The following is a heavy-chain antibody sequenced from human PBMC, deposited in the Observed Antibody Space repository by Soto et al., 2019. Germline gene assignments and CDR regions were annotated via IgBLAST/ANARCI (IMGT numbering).Heavy chain of an antibody. Sequence: ESGGGVVQPGRSLRLSCAASGFTFSSYGMHWVRQAPGKGLAWVAVIWYDGSNKYYADSVKGRFTISRDNSKNTLYLQMNSLRAEDTAVYYCAREEGYGEAMDVWGQGTTVTVSS. D-gene: IGHD4-17*01. J-gene: IGHJ6*02. CDR3: AREEGYGEAMDV. CDR1: GFTFSSYG. CDR2: IWYDGSNK. V-gene: IGHV3-33*01.